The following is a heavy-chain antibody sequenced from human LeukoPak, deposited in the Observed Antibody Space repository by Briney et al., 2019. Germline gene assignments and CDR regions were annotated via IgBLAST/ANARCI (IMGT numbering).Heavy chain of an antibody. CDR1: GFTVSSSY. CDR3: ARQVYNYGHLPYYFDY. J-gene: IGHJ4*02. CDR2: IYSGGST. Sequence: GGSLRLSCAASGFTVSSSYMSWVRQAPGKGLEWVSVIYSGGSTYYADSVKGRFTISRDNSKNTLYLQMNSLRAEDTAVYYCARQVYNYGHLPYYFDYWGQGTLVTVSS. D-gene: IGHD5-18*01. V-gene: IGHV3-53*01.